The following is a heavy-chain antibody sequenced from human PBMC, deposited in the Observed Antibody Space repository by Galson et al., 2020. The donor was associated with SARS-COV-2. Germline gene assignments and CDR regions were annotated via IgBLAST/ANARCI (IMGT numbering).Heavy chain of an antibody. CDR2: ISNDGSSK. Sequence: PGGSLRLSCVASGFTFKSHGMHWVRQAPGKGLEWVAVISNDGSSKYYVDSVKGRFTISRDTSKNMLNLQMNSLRPEDTAVYYCARGMMTTVITGYYYGMDVWGQGTTVTVSS. J-gene: IGHJ6*02. V-gene: IGHV3-30*03. CDR3: ARGMMTTVITGYYYGMDV. CDR1: GFTFKSHG. D-gene: IGHD4-17*01.